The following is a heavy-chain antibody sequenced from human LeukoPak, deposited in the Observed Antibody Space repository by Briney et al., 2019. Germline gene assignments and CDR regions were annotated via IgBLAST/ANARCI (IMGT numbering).Heavy chain of an antibody. V-gene: IGHV4-59*01. CDR1: GGSISSYY. Sequence: SETLSLTCTVSGGSISSYYWNWLRQPPGKGLEWIGYIYYSGSTNYNPSLKSRVTTSVDTSKNQFSLKLSSVTAADTAVYYCARERLGYYDRSGLDYWGQGTLVTVSS. CDR3: ARERLGYYDRSGLDY. J-gene: IGHJ4*02. CDR2: IYYSGST. D-gene: IGHD3-22*01.